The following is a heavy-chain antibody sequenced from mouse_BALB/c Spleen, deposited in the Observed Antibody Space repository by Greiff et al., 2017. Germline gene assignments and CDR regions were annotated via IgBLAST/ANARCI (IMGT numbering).Heavy chain of an antibody. J-gene: IGHJ2*01. CDR2: ISSGSSTI. V-gene: IGHV5-17*02. Sequence: EVKLQESGGGLVQPGGSRKLSCAASGFTFSSFGMHWVRQAPEKGLEWVAYISSGSSTIYYADTVKGRFTISRDNPKNTLFLQMTSLRSEDTAMYYCAREERNYFDYWGQGTTLTVSS. CDR1: GFTFSSFG. CDR3: AREERNYFDY.